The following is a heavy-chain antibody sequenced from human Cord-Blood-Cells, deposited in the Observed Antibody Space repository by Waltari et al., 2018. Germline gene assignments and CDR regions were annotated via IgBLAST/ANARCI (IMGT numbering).Heavy chain of an antibody. CDR2: IIPILGIA. V-gene: IGHV1-69*09. D-gene: IGHD7-27*01. J-gene: IGHJ4*02. CDR1: GGTLSSYA. Sequence: QVQLVQSGAEVKKPGSSVKVACKASGGTLSSYAISWVRQAPGQGLEWMGRIIPILGIANYAQKFQGRVTITADKSTSTAYMELSSLRSEDTAVYYCARDLTGDDYWGQGTLVTVSS. CDR3: ARDLTGDDY.